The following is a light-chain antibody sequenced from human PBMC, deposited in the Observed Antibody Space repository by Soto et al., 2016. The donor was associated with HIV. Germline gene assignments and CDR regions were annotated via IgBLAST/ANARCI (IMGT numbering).Light chain of an antibody. CDR2: DDD. J-gene: IGLJ2*01. CDR1: NIRSKS. Sequence: SYELTQPPSVSVALGKTARLSCGGNNIRSKSVHWYQQKPGQAPVLVIYDDDDRPSGIPERFSGSNSGNTATLTISRVEAGDEADYYCQVWDVSSDHVVFGGGTKLTVL. CDR3: QVWDVSSDHVV. V-gene: IGLV3-21*04.